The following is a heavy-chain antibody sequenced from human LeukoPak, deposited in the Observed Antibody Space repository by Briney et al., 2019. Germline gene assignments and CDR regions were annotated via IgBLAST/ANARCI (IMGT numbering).Heavy chain of an antibody. CDR1: GYTFTGYY. CDR3: ARDEDYYGSGSPYYFDY. J-gene: IGHJ4*02. CDR2: INPNSGGT. D-gene: IGHD3-10*01. Sequence: VASVKVSCKASGYTFTGYYMHWVRQAPGQGLEWMGWINPNSGGTNYAQKFQGRVTMTRDTSISTAYMELSRLRSDDTAVYYCARDEDYYGSGSPYYFDYWGQGTLVTVSS. V-gene: IGHV1-2*02.